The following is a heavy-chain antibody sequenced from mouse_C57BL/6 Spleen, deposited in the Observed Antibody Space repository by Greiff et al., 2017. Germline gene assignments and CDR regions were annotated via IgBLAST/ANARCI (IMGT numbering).Heavy chain of an antibody. CDR3: AIYYSNYGWFAY. V-gene: IGHV1-76*01. Sequence: QVQLQQSGAELVRPGASVKLSCKASGYTFTDYYINWVKQRPGQGLEWIARIYPGSGNTYYNEKFKGKATLTAEKSSSTAYMQLSSLTSEDSAVYFCAIYYSNYGWFAYWGQGTLVTVSA. CDR2: IYPGSGNT. J-gene: IGHJ3*01. CDR1: GYTFTDYY. D-gene: IGHD2-5*01.